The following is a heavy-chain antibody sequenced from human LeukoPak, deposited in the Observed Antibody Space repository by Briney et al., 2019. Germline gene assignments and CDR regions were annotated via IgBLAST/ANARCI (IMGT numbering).Heavy chain of an antibody. CDR3: ARRTGGAYYDYYMDV. CDR2: INTDGSGT. CDR1: GFTFSSYW. D-gene: IGHD7-27*01. J-gene: IGHJ6*03. Sequence: GGSLRLSCAASGFTFSSYWMHWVRQAPGKGLVWVSRINTDGSGTSYADSVRGRFTISRDNAKNTLYLQMNSLRAGDTAVYYCARRTGGAYYDYYMDVWGKGTTVTVS. V-gene: IGHV3-74*01.